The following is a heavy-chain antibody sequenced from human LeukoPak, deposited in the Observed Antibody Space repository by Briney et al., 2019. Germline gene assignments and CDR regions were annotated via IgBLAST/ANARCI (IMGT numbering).Heavy chain of an antibody. Sequence: SETLSLTCTVSGGSISSSSYYWGWIRQPPGKGLEWIGSISYSGSTYYNSSLKSRVTISVDTSKNQFSLKLNSVIAADTAIYYCAKLFESGTYNNFFHYWGQGTLVTVSS. D-gene: IGHD3-10*01. CDR3: AKLFESGTYNNFFHY. J-gene: IGHJ4*02. V-gene: IGHV4-39*07. CDR1: GGSISSSSYY. CDR2: ISYSGST.